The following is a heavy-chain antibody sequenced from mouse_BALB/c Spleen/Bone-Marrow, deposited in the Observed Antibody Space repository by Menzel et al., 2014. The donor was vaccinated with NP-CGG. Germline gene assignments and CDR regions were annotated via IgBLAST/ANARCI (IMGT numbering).Heavy chain of an antibody. J-gene: IGHJ2*01. D-gene: IGHD2-1*01. CDR2: IRNKANGYTT. CDR3: ARDYLYYFDY. V-gene: IGHV7-3*02. Sequence: EVQVVESGGGLVQPGGFLILSCATSGFTFTDHYMSWVRQPPGKALEWLGFIRNKANGYTTAYSASVKGRFTISRDNSQNIGYLQMNSPRAEDSAAYCCARDYLYYFDYWGQGTTLTVAS. CDR1: GFTFTDHY.